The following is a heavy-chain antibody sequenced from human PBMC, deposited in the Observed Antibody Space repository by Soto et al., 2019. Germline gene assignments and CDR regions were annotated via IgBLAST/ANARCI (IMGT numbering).Heavy chain of an antibody. V-gene: IGHV1-18*01. D-gene: IGHD6-6*01. CDR3: ARGVEYSSSPDYFDY. Sequence: ASLKVSCKASGYTFTSYGISWVLQAPGQGLEWMGWISAYNGNTNYAQKLQGRVTMTTDTSTSTAYMELRSLRSDDTAVYYCARGVEYSSSPDYFDYWGQGTLVTVS. CDR1: GYTFTSYG. J-gene: IGHJ4*02. CDR2: ISAYNGNT.